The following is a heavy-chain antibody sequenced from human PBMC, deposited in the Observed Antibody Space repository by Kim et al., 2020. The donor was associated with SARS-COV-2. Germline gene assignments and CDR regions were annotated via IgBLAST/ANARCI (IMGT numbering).Heavy chain of an antibody. CDR3: ARHAAPTTFGRQRDAFDI. Sequence: GESLKISCKGSGYSFTSYWISWVRQMPGKGLEWMGRIDPSDSYTNYSPSFQGHVTISADKSISTAYLQWSSLKASDTAMYYCARHAAPTTFGRQRDAFDIWGQGTMVTVSS. V-gene: IGHV5-10-1*01. D-gene: IGHD1-1*01. J-gene: IGHJ3*02. CDR1: GYSFTSYW. CDR2: IDPSDSYT.